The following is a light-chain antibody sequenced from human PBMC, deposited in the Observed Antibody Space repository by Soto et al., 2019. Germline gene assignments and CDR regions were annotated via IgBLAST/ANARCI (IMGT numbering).Light chain of an antibody. CDR3: AAWDDSLSGPWV. CDR2: RNN. J-gene: IGLJ3*02. V-gene: IGLV1-47*01. CDR1: SSNIGSSY. Sequence: QSVLTQPPSASGTPGQRVTISCSGSSSNIGSSYVYWYRQLPGTAPKLLIYRNNQRPSGVPDRFSGSKSGTSASLAISGLQSEDEADYYCAAWDDSLSGPWVFGGGTKLTVL.